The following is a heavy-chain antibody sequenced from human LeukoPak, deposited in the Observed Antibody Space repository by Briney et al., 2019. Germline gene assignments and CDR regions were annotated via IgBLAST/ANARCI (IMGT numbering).Heavy chain of an antibody. J-gene: IGHJ5*02. CDR1: GVSISSGSYY. Sequence: PSETLSLTCTVSGVSISSGSYYWRWIRQPAGKGLEWIGRIYTSGSTHYNPSLKSRVTISVDTSKNQFSLKLSSVTAADTAVYYCARTNYDSSGYSFTGVFDPWGQGTLVTVSS. D-gene: IGHD3-22*01. CDR2: IYTSGST. CDR3: ARTNYDSSGYSFTGVFDP. V-gene: IGHV4-61*02.